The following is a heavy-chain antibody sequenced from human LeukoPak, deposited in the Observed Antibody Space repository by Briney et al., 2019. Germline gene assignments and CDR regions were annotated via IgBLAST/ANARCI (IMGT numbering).Heavy chain of an antibody. Sequence: PSETLSLTCTVSGASINSHYWSWIRQPAGRGLEWIGRIYISGSTNYNSSLQSRVTMSVDTSKNQFSLKLSSVTAADTAVYYCASLYSSSWYHAFDIWGQGTMVTVSS. CDR1: GASINSHY. CDR2: IYISGST. J-gene: IGHJ3*02. V-gene: IGHV4-4*07. CDR3: ASLYSSSWYHAFDI. D-gene: IGHD6-13*01.